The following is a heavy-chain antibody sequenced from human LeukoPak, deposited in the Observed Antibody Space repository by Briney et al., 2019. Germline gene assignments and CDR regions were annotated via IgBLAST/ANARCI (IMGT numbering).Heavy chain of an antibody. V-gene: IGHV4-59*01. J-gene: IGHJ4*02. CDR2: IYYTGST. D-gene: IGHD3-10*01. CDR1: GGSISNYY. Sequence: SETLSLTCTVSGGSISNYYWSWIRQPPGKGLEWIGYIYYTGSTNYNPSLKSRVTISVDTSKNQFSLKLRSVSAADTAVYYCARGWFGEFYFDYWGQGTLVTFSS. CDR3: ARGWFGEFYFDY.